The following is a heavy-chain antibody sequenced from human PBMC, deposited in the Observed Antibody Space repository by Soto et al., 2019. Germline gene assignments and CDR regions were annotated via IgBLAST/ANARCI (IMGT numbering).Heavy chain of an antibody. CDR1: GFSFNNYG. Sequence: QVQLVESGGGVVQPGRSLRLSCSASGFSFNNYGMHWVRQAPGKGLEWVAVIWYDGSNKYYADSVKDRFTISRDNSKNTLYLQMNSLRAEDTAVYYCAKNSGNSEIDYWGQGILVTVSS. CDR2: IWYDGSNK. J-gene: IGHJ4*02. D-gene: IGHD1-26*01. V-gene: IGHV3-33*06. CDR3: AKNSGNSEIDY.